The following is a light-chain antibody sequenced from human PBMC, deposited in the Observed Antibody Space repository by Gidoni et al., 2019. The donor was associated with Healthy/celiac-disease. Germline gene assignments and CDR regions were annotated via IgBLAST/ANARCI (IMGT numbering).Light chain of an antibody. CDR1: QSVSSSY. CDR2: GAS. CDR3: QQYGSSRT. J-gene: IGKJ4*01. V-gene: IGKV3-20*01. Sequence: EIVLTQSPGTLSLSPGERATLSCRASQSVSSSYLAWYQQKPGQAPRRLIYGASSRATGIPDRFSGSGSGTDFTLTISRLEPEDFAVYYCQQYGSSRTFGGGTKVEIK.